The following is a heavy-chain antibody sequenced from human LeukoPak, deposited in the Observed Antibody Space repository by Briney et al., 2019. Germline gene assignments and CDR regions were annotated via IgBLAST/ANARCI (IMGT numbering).Heavy chain of an antibody. CDR2: TKPDGTAE. D-gene: IGHD2-15*01. J-gene: IGHJ4*02. Sequence: TGGSLRLSCAASGFTFRNYWMGWVRQAPGKGLEWVANTKPDGTAEYYADSVRGRFTTSRGNANNFLYLQMNSLRGEDTAVYYCARDGGLHTNFDYWGQGTLVTVSS. V-gene: IGHV3-7*01. CDR1: GFTFRNYW. CDR3: ARDGGLHTNFDY.